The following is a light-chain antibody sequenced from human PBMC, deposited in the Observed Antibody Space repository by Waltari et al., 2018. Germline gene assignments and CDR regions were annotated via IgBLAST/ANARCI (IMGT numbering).Light chain of an antibody. J-gene: IGKJ1*01. CDR2: NLS. CDR3: MQATHWPPGT. V-gene: IGKV2-30*02. CDR1: QSLVHSDGNTY. Sequence: DVVMTQSPLSLPVTLGQPASISCRSSQSLVHSDGNTYLSWFQQRPGQSPRRLIYNLSNRDAGVPDRFSGSGSGTDFTLTISRVEAEDVGVYDCMQATHWPPGTVGQGTKVEIK.